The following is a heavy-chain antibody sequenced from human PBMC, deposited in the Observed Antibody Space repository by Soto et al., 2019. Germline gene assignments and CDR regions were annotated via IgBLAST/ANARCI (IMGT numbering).Heavy chain of an antibody. D-gene: IGHD3-22*01. CDR1: GGTFSSYA. V-gene: IGHV1-69*06. CDR2: IIPIFGTA. Sequence: ASVKVSCKASGGTFSSYAISWVRQAPGQGLEWMGGIIPIFGTANYAQKFQGRVTITADKSTSTAYMELSSLRSEDTAVYYSARGTHDYYDSSGYTYNWFDPWRQGSLVTVSS. J-gene: IGHJ5*02. CDR3: ARGTHDYYDSSGYTYNWFDP.